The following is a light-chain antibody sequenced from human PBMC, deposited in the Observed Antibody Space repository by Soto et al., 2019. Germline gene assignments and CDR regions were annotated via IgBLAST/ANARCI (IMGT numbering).Light chain of an antibody. CDR3: QKYTYPRGT. V-gene: IGKV3-20*01. CDR1: QSVSSGY. J-gene: IGKJ1*01. CDR2: GAS. Sequence: EVVLTQSPGTLSLSPGERATLSCRASQSVSSGYLGWYQQKPGQAPRLLIYGASSRATGIPDRFSGSGSGTVFTLTISRLEPEVFAVFFCQKYTYPRGTLGKGTKVDI.